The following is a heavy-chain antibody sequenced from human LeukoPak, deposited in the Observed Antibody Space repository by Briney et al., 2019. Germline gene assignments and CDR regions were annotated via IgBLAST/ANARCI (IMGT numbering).Heavy chain of an antibody. CDR2: INSDGSSA. V-gene: IGHV3-74*01. D-gene: IGHD3-10*01. J-gene: IGHJ4*02. Sequence: GGSLRLSCAASGFTFSYYWMHWVRQAPGKGLVWVSRINSDGSSASYADSVKGRFTISRDNAKNTLYLQMNSLRAEDTAVYYCAKGPRYPFGYFDYWGQGTLVTVSS. CDR3: AKGPRYPFGYFDY. CDR1: GFTFSYYW.